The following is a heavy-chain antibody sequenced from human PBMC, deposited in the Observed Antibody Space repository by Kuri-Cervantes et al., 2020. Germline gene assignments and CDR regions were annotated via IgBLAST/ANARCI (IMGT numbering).Heavy chain of an antibody. D-gene: IGHD3-10*01. V-gene: IGHV3-21*01. Sequence: GESLKISCSASGFSIRGYTLNWVRQAPGKGLEWVSSIGGSGQYIYYADSMKGRFTISRDNSKNPLYLQMNSLRAEDTAVYYCLGVGDYWGQGTLVTVSS. J-gene: IGHJ4*02. CDR2: IGGSGQYI. CDR3: LGVGDY. CDR1: GFSIRGYT.